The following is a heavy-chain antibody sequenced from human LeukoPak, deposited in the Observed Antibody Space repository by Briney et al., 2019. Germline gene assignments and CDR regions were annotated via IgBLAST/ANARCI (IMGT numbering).Heavy chain of an antibody. CDR2: ISWNSGSI. D-gene: IGHD3-22*01. CDR3: AKVGSSGYGVDY. CDR1: GFTFDDYA. Sequence: PGGSLRLSCAASGFTFDDYAMHWVRQAPGKGLEWVSGISWNSGSIGYADSVKGRFTISRDNAKNSLYLQMNSLRAEDMALYYCAKVGSSGYGVDYWGQGTLVTVSS. J-gene: IGHJ4*02. V-gene: IGHV3-9*03.